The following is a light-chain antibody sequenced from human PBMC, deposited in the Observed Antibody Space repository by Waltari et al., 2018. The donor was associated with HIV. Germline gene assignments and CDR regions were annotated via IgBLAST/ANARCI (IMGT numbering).Light chain of an antibody. CDR3: QAWDSTTALV. CDR1: KLGDKY. V-gene: IGLV3-1*01. Sequence: SYELTQPPSVSVSPGQTASITCSGDKLGDKYACWYQQKPGQSPVLVIYHDTKRPSGIPARFSGSNSGNTATLTISGTQAMDEADYYCQAWDSTTALVFGGGTRLTVL. J-gene: IGLJ2*01. CDR2: HDT.